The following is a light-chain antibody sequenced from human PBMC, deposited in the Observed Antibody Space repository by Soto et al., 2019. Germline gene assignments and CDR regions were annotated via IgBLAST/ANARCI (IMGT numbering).Light chain of an antibody. CDR2: GAS. Sequence: EIVMTQSPATLSVSPGERATLSCRASQNVSTNLAWYQQRPGQAPRLLIYGASTRATGIPVRFSGSGSRTEFTLTISSLQSEDFAVYYCQQYNDWPLTFGGGTKVEI. J-gene: IGKJ4*01. CDR3: QQYNDWPLT. CDR1: QNVSTN. V-gene: IGKV3-15*01.